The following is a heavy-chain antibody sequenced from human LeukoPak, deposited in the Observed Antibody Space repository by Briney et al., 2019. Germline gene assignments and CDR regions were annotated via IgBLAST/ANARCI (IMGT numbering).Heavy chain of an antibody. CDR3: ARGDDIAGTSTAEYFYYYFGMDV. J-gene: IGHJ6*02. CDR2: ITPSGGST. CDR1: GHTFSSYY. Sequence: GASVKVSCKASGHTFSSYYMHWVRQAPGQGLEWMGMITPSGGSTNYAQKFQGRVTVTRDTSTSTVYMELSSLRSEDTAVYYCARGDDIAGTSTAEYFYYYFGMDVWGQGTTVTVSS. D-gene: IGHD1-26*01. V-gene: IGHV1-46*01.